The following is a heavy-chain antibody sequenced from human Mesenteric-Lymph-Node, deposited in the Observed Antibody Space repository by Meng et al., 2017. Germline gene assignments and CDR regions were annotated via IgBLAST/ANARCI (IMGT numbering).Heavy chain of an antibody. V-gene: IGHV1-2*06. J-gene: IGHJ4*02. CDR2: INPNNGGT. CDR3: ARRADY. Sequence: QVPRVQTGAEVNKPVASVKGSCKASGYRFTDYDIHWVRQAPGQGLEWMGRINPNNGGTNYAQKFQGRVTMTRDTSITTAYMEVSSLRSDDTAVYYCARRADYWGQGTLVTVSS. CDR1: GYRFTDYD.